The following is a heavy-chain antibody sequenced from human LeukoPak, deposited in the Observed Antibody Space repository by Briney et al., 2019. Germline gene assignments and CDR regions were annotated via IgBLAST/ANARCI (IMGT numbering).Heavy chain of an antibody. CDR3: ARTEYGSGSYSDS. V-gene: IGHV3-53*01. D-gene: IGHD3-10*01. CDR2: IYSGGNT. J-gene: IGHJ4*02. Sequence: GGSLRLSCSGSGFTVTSNYMTWVRQAPGKGLEWVSVIYSGGNTYYADSVKGRFTISRDTSKNKLYLQMNSLRAEDTAVYYCARTEYGSGSYSDSWGQGTLVTVSS. CDR1: GFTVTSNY.